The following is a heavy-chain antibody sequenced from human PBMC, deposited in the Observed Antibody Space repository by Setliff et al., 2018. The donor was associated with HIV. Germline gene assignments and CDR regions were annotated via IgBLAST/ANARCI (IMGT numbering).Heavy chain of an antibody. D-gene: IGHD3-22*01. V-gene: IGHV2-5*02. CDR1: GFSLTTIRVA. J-gene: IGHJ4*02. CDR3: AHRRVGNYDSSGNYHSYFDY. CDR2: IYWDDDK. Sequence: SGPTLVNPTETLTLTCTFSGFSLTTIRVAVGWIRQPPGKAPEWLVFIYWDDDKRYSPSLKTRITITKDTSKNQVVRTMARMDPVDTATYYCAHRRVGNYDSSGNYHSYFDYWGQGILVTAPQ.